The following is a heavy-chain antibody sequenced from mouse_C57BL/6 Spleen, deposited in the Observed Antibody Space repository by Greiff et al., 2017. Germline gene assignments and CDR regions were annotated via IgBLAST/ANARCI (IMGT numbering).Heavy chain of an antibody. V-gene: IGHV1-19*01. CDR3: AIRFYSNYVDAMDY. CDR2: INPYNGGT. Sequence: EVQLQQSGPVLVKPGASVKMSCKASGYTFTDYYMNWVKQSHGKSLEWIGVINPYNGGTSYNQKFKGKATLTVDKSSSTAYMELNSLTSEDSAVYYCAIRFYSNYVDAMDYWGQGTSGTVSS. CDR1: GYTFTDYY. J-gene: IGHJ4*01. D-gene: IGHD2-5*01.